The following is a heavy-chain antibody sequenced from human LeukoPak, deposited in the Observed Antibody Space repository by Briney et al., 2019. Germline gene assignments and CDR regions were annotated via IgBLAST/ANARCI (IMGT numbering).Heavy chain of an antibody. Sequence: PSETLSLTCTVSGASVSGSPYYWGWIRQPAGKGLEWIGRIYTSGSTNYNPSLKSRVTMSVDTSKNQFSLKLSSVTAADTAVYYCATRSYGSGMDYWGQGTLVTVSS. V-gene: IGHV4-61*02. J-gene: IGHJ4*02. CDR3: ATRSYGSGMDY. D-gene: IGHD3-10*01. CDR2: IYTSGST. CDR1: GASVSGSPYY.